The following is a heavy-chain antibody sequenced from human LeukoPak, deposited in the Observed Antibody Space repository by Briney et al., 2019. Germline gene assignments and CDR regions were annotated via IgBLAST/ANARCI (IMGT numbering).Heavy chain of an antibody. CDR1: GFTFSSYG. CDR2: ISYDGSNK. D-gene: IGHD1-26*01. CDR3: AKGYHPLVGGDAFDI. Sequence: GGSLRLSCAASGFTFSSYGMHWVRQAPGKGLEWVAVISYDGSNKYYADSVKGRFTISRDNSKNTLYLQMNSLRAEDTAVYYCAKGYHPLVGGDAFDIWGQGTMVTVSS. V-gene: IGHV3-30*18. J-gene: IGHJ3*02.